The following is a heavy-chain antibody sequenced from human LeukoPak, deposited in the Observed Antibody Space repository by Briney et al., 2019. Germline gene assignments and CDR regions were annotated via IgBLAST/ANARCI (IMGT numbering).Heavy chain of an antibody. Sequence: AGGSLRLSCTTSGFTFNSYDIYWVRQAPGKGLEWVAFIRYDGSKKYYADSVKGQFTISRDSSKSTLYLQMNSLRVEDMAVYYCAKGSPRPNYYYMDVWGKGTTVTISS. J-gene: IGHJ6*03. V-gene: IGHV3-30*02. CDR2: IRYDGSKK. CDR3: AKGSPRPNYYYMDV. CDR1: GFTFNSYD.